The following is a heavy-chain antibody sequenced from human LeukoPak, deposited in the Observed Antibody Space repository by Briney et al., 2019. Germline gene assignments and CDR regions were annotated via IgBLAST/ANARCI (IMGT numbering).Heavy chain of an antibody. V-gene: IGHV4-39*01. CDR2: IYYSGST. J-gene: IGHJ6*02. Sequence: PSETLSLTCTVSGGSISSSSYYWGWIRQPPGKGLEWIGSIYYSGSTFYNPSLKSRVTISVDTSKNQFSLKLSSVTAADTAVYYCARHTVAGTAYYYYGMDVWGQGTTVTVSS. CDR1: GGSISSSSYY. CDR3: ARHTVAGTAYYYYGMDV. D-gene: IGHD6-19*01.